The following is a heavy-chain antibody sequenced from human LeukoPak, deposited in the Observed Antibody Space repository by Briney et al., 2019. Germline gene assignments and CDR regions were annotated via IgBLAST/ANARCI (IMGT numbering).Heavy chain of an antibody. V-gene: IGHV3-74*01. Sequence: GGSLRLSCAASGFNFSSHRMHRVRQAPGKGLLWVSRINDDGSITAYADSVKGRFTISRDNAKNTLYLQMNTLRAEDTAVYYCARGGDYVWFDPWGQGTLVTVSS. CDR3: ARGGDYVWFDP. D-gene: IGHD4-17*01. J-gene: IGHJ5*02. CDR2: INDDGSIT. CDR1: GFNFSSHR.